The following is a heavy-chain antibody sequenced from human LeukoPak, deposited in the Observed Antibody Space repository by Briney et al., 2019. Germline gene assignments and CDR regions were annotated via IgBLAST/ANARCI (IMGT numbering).Heavy chain of an antibody. CDR3: ARSITMVRGAPGGY. CDR2: INHSGST. J-gene: IGHJ4*02. D-gene: IGHD3-10*01. CDR1: GGSFSGYY. V-gene: IGHV4-34*01. Sequence: SETLSLTCAVYGGSFSGYYWSWIRQPPGKGLEWIGEINHSGSTNYNPSLKSRVTISVDTSKNQFSLKLSSVTAADTAVYYCARSITMVRGAPGGYWGQGTLVTGSS.